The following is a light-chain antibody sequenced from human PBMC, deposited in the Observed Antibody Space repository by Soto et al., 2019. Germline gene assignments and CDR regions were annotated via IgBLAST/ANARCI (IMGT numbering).Light chain of an antibody. CDR2: DDT. J-gene: IGLJ3*02. CDR3: QSYDSYLSGSV. V-gene: IGLV1-40*01. Sequence: QSVLTQPPSVSGAPGQRVNISCTGSNSNIGSGYGLHWYRQFPGMAPQLLIYDDTNRPSGVPDRFSGSKSGTSASLAITGLQAEDEADYFCQSYDSYLSGSVFGGGTKLTVL. CDR1: NSNIGSGYG.